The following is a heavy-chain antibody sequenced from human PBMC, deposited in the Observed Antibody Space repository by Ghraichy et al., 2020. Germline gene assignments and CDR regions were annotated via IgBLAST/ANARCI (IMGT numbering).Heavy chain of an antibody. CDR1: GDSVSRNSAA. CDR2: AYYKSKWYN. CDR3: ARGKEGYSTFDY. Sequence: SQTLSLTCALSGDSVSRNSAAWSWIRQSPSRGLEWLGRAYYKSKWYNDYAVSVKSRITINPDTSKNQFSLQLHSVTPEDTAVYYCARGKEGYSTFDYWGQGTLVTVSS. J-gene: IGHJ4*02. V-gene: IGHV6-1*01. D-gene: IGHD5-18*01.